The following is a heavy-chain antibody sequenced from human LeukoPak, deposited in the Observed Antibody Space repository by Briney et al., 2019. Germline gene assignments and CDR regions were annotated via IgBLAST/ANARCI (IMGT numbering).Heavy chain of an antibody. D-gene: IGHD3-10*01. CDR1: GFTFSSYS. CDR2: ISSSSSYI. Sequence: PGGSLRLSCAASGFTFSSYSMNWVRQAPGKGLEWVSSISSSSSYIYYADSVKGRFTISRDNAKNSLYLQMNSLRAEDTAVYYCARDHSFTVVRGVIDYWGQGTLDTVSS. V-gene: IGHV3-21*01. CDR3: ARDHSFTVVRGVIDY. J-gene: IGHJ4*02.